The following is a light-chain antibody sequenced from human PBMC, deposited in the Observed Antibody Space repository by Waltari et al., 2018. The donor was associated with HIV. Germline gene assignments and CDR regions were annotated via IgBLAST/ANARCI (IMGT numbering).Light chain of an antibody. CDR3: QSYDSSLSAYV. Sequence: QSVLTQSPSVSGAPGQRVTISCTGTSSNIGAGYDVHWFQHLPGTAPKLLVYSDNNRPSRVPDRFSASKSGTSASLAISGLQVDDEATYYCQSYDSSLSAYVFGPGTKVTVL. J-gene: IGLJ1*01. V-gene: IGLV1-40*01. CDR2: SDN. CDR1: SSNIGAGYD.